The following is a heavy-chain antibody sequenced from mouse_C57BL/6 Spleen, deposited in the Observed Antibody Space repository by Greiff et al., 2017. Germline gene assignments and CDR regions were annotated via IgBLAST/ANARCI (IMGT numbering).Heavy chain of an antibody. CDR2: ISYDGSN. J-gene: IGHJ2*01. Sequence: DVHLVESGPGLVKPSQSLSLTCSVTGYSITSGYYWNWIRQFPGNKLEWMGYISYDGSNNYNPSLKNRISITRDTSKNQFFLKLNSVTTEDTATYYCAREGNCFDYWGQGTTLTVSS. D-gene: IGHD4-1*01. CDR1: GYSITSGYY. CDR3: AREGNCFDY. V-gene: IGHV3-6*01.